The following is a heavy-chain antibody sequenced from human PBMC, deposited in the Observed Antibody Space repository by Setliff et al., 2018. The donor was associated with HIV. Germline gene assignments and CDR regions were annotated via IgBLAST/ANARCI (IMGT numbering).Heavy chain of an antibody. V-gene: IGHV3-30*04. Sequence: GGSLRLSCSASGFTFSSYAMHWVRQAPGKGLEWVALISDDGSGKRYAESVKGRFTISRDNSKNTLYLQMSGLRIEDTATYFCAKDAKGSIDYWGQGTLVTVSS. J-gene: IGHJ4*02. CDR3: AKDAKGSIDY. D-gene: IGHD1-26*01. CDR1: GFTFSSYA. CDR2: ISDDGSGK.